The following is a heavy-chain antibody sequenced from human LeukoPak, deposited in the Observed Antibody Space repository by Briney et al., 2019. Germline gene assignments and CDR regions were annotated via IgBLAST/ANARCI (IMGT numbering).Heavy chain of an antibody. CDR1: GFTVSSNY. J-gene: IGHJ4*02. D-gene: IGHD5-18*01. V-gene: IGHV3-53*01. CDR3: AREGDTAVLGY. Sequence: PGGSLRLSCAASGFTVSSNYMSWVRQAPGKGLEWVSVIYSGGSTYYADSVKGRFTISRDNSKNTLYLQMNNLRAEDTAVYYCAREGDTAVLGYWGQGTLVTVSS. CDR2: IYSGGST.